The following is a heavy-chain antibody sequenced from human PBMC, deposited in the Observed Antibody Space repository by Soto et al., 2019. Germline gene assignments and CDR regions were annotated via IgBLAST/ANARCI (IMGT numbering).Heavy chain of an antibody. V-gene: IGHV4-31*03. CDR2: IYYSGST. J-gene: IGHJ4*02. Sequence: QVQLQESGPGLVKPSQSLSLTCTVSRGSISSGGYSWSWIRQHPGKGLEWIGYIYYSGSTDYNPSLKRRVTISVDTSKNQFSLKLSSVTAADTAVYYCARAERLRGGGYFDYWGQGTLVTVSS. D-gene: IGHD5-12*01. CDR1: RGSISSGGYS. CDR3: ARAERLRGGGYFDY.